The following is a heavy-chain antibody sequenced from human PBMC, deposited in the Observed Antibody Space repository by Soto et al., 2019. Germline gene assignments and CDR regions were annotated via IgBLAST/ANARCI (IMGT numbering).Heavy chain of an antibody. J-gene: IGHJ6*02. D-gene: IGHD3-3*01. CDR1: GYTXTSYG. CDR2: ISAYNGNT. Sequence: SXKVSFKASGYTXTSYGIGLVRQAPGQGLEWMGWISAYNGNTNYAQKLQGRVTMTTDTSTSTAYMELRSLRSDDTAVYYCARDHRFLEWLFKEYGMDVWGQGTTGTVSS. CDR3: ARDHRFLEWLFKEYGMDV. V-gene: IGHV1-18*01.